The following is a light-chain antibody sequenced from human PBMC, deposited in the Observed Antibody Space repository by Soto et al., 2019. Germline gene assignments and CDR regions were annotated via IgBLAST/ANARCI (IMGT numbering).Light chain of an antibody. J-gene: IGKJ5*01. CDR1: QSLRSTS. Sequence: DIVLTQSPGTLSLSPGERATLSCRASQSLRSTSLAWYQQKPGQAPRLLMYGASNRATGIPDKFSGGGSGTAFTLTISRLEPEDFAVYYCQHYGGSPPITFGQGTRLEIX. CDR3: QHYGGSPPIT. CDR2: GAS. V-gene: IGKV3-20*01.